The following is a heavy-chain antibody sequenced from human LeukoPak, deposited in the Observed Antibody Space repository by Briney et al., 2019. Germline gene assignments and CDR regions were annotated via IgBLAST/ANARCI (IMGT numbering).Heavy chain of an antibody. D-gene: IGHD5-18*01. V-gene: IGHV1-2*02. Sequence: ASVKVSCKASGYTFTGYYMHWVRQAPGQGLEWMGWINPNSGGTNYAQKFQGRVTMTRDTSISTAYMELSRLRSDDTAVYYYARVVDTARVFDYWGQGTLVTVSS. J-gene: IGHJ4*02. CDR1: GYTFTGYY. CDR3: ARVVDTARVFDY. CDR2: INPNSGGT.